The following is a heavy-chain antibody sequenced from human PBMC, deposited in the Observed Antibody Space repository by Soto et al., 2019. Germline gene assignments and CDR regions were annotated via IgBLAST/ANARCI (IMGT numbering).Heavy chain of an antibody. V-gene: IGHV3-33*01. CDR1: GFTFSSYG. CDR3: AREWLATYYYYGMDV. D-gene: IGHD6-19*01. J-gene: IGHJ6*02. Sequence: LRLSCAASGFTFSSYGMHWVRQAPGKGLEWVAVIWYDGSNKYYADSVKGRFTISRDNSKNTLYLQMNSLRAEDTAVYYCAREWLATYYYYGMDVWGQGTTVTVSS. CDR2: IWYDGSNK.